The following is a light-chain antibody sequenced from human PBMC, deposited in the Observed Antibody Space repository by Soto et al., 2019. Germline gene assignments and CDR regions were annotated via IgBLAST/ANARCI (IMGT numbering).Light chain of an antibody. CDR1: SSDVGGYNY. Sequence: SALTQPASVSGSPGQSITISCTGTSSDVGGYNYVSWYQQHPGKAPKLMIYDVSNRPSGVSNRFSGSKSGNMASLTISGLQAEDEADYYCSSYTGSSTLVVFGGGTKVTVL. CDR3: SSYTGSSTLVV. CDR2: DVS. J-gene: IGLJ2*01. V-gene: IGLV2-14*03.